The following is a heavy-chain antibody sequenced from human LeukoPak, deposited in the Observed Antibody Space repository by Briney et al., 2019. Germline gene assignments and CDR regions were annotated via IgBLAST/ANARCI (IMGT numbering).Heavy chain of an antibody. J-gene: IGHJ3*02. Sequence: KPSETLSLTCTVSGGSISSSSYYWGWIRQPPGKGLEWIGSIYYSGSTYYNPSLKSRVTISVDTPKNQFSLKLSSVTAADTAVYYCARLDLRFLEWFTTSEGYDAFDIWGQGTMVTVSS. D-gene: IGHD3-3*01. V-gene: IGHV4-39*01. CDR2: IYYSGST. CDR1: GGSISSSSYY. CDR3: ARLDLRFLEWFTTSEGYDAFDI.